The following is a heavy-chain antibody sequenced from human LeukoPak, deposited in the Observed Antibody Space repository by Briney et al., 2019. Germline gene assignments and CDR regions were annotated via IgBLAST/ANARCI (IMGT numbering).Heavy chain of an antibody. Sequence: GGSLRLSCAASGFTFSSYAMHWVRQAPGKGLEWVAVISYDGSNKYYADSVKGRFTISRDNSKNTLYLQMNSLRAEDTAVYYCARGRHYDLLTGYLDYWGQGTLVTVSS. J-gene: IGHJ4*02. CDR1: GFTFSSYA. V-gene: IGHV3-30-3*01. CDR2: ISYDGSNK. D-gene: IGHD3-9*01. CDR3: ARGRHYDLLTGYLDY.